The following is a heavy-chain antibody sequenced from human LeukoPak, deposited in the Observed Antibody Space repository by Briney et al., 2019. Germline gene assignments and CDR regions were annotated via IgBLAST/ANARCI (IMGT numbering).Heavy chain of an antibody. CDR2: IYHSGST. V-gene: IGHV4-38-2*02. Sequence: SETLSLTCTVSGGSISSYYWSWIRQPPGKGLEWIGSIYHSGSTYYNPSLKSRVTISVDTSKNQFSLKLSSVTAADTAVYYCARDLYSYGQAEGYWGQGTLVTVSS. CDR1: GGSISSYY. J-gene: IGHJ4*02. D-gene: IGHD5-18*01. CDR3: ARDLYSYGQAEGY.